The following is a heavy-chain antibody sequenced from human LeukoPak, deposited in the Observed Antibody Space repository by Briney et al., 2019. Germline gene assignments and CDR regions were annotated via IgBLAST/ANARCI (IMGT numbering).Heavy chain of an antibody. J-gene: IGHJ3*02. V-gene: IGHV3-11*04. CDR1: GFTFSDYY. Sequence: GGSLRLSCAASGFTFSDYYMSWIRQAPGKGLEWVSYISSSGSTIYYADSVKGRFTISRDNAKNSLYLQMNSLRAEDTAVYYCAREALRYFDWLFSDAFDIWGQGTMVTVSS. CDR3: AREALRYFDWLFSDAFDI. CDR2: ISSSGSTI. D-gene: IGHD3-9*01.